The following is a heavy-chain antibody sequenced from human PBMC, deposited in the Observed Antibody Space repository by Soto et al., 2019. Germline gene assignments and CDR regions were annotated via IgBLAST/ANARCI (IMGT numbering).Heavy chain of an antibody. D-gene: IGHD2-21*02. CDR3: AREPKDMTAAFAY. CDR2: VYYSGGT. Sequence: QVQLQESGPGLVKSSETLSLTCTVSGGSVSSGSYYWNWIRQPPGKVLEWIGYVYYSGGTTYNPFLTSRATISVVMSKNEFPLKLSSVTTVVTGIYYCAREPKDMTAAFAYWGQGPLITVSS. CDR1: GGSVSSGSYY. V-gene: IGHV4-61*01. J-gene: IGHJ4*02.